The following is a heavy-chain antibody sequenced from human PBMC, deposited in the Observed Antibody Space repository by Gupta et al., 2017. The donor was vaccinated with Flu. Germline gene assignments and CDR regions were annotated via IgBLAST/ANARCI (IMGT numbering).Heavy chain of an antibody. D-gene: IGHD1-26*01. CDR1: GFTFSSYS. J-gene: IGHJ4*02. Sequence: EVQLVESGGGLVKPGGSLRLSCAASGFTFSSYSMNWVRQAPGKGLEWVSSISSSSSYIYYAESVKGLVTISRDNAKNALYRQMNSLRAEDTAVYYCARVLFKVGPGVGADLFAYGGQGTMVTVYS. CDR2: ISSSSSYI. CDR3: ARVLFKVGPGVGADLFAY. V-gene: IGHV3-21*01.